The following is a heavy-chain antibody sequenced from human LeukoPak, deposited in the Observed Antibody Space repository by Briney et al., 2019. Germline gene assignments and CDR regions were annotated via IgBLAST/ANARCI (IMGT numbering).Heavy chain of an antibody. D-gene: IGHD3-16*02. CDR1: GFTFSSYS. V-gene: IGHV3-30*18. Sequence: GGSLRLSCAASGFTFSSYSMNWVRQAPGKGLEWVAVISYDGSNKYYADSVKGRFTISRDNSKNTLYLQMNSLRAEDTAVYYCAKLGLRLGELSLDYWGQGTLVTVSS. J-gene: IGHJ4*02. CDR2: ISYDGSNK. CDR3: AKLGLRLGELSLDY.